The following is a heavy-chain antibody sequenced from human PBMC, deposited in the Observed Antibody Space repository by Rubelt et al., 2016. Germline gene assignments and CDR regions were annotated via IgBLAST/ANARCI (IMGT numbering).Heavy chain of an antibody. J-gene: IGHJ3*02. Sequence: RQPPGKGLEWVGSIYYSGSTYYNPSLKSRVTISVDTSKNQFSLKLSSVTAADTAVYYCAREDPLLRFPFDIWGQGTMVTVSS. D-gene: IGHD3-3*01. CDR3: AREDPLLRFPFDI. V-gene: IGHV4-39*07. CDR2: IYYSGST.